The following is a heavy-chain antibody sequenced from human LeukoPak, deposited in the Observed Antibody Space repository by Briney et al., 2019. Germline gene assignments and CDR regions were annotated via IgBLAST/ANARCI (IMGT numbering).Heavy chain of an antibody. CDR1: VYIFTIYY. D-gene: IGHD1-26*01. Sequence: ASVKVSFMASVYIFTIYYIHWVRQAPGQGRERMGVINPSVGSTTYAQKLQGRVTMARDTSTTTVYMELSSLRSQDTAVYFCARDSSGSAYYFFYYMDVWGKGTTVTVSS. CDR3: ARDSSGSAYYFFYYMDV. J-gene: IGHJ6*03. V-gene: IGHV1-46*01. CDR2: INPSVGST.